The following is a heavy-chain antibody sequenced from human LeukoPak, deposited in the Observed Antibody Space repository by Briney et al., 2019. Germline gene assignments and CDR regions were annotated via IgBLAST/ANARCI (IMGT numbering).Heavy chain of an antibody. CDR3: AKDGGPYYDYMDV. J-gene: IGHJ6*03. CDR2: ISGSGGST. V-gene: IGHV3-23*01. CDR1: GFTFSSYA. D-gene: IGHD6-25*01. Sequence: GGSLRLSCAASGFTFSSYAMSWVRQAPGKGLEWVSAISGSGGSTYYADSVKGRFTISRDNSKNTLHLQMNSLRAEDTAVYYCAKDGGPYYDYMDVWGEGTTVTVSS.